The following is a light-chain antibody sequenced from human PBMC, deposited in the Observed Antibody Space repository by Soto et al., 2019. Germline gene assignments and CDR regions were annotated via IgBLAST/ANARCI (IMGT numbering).Light chain of an antibody. CDR3: CSYTTTSTLV. CDR1: SSNIGNNA. Sequence: QSVLTQPPSVSEAPRQRVTISCSGSSSNIGNNAVNWYQQLPGKAPKLLIYYDDLLPSGVSDRFSGSKSGTSASLAISGLQSEDEADYYCCSYTTTSTLVFGTGTKVTVL. J-gene: IGLJ1*01. CDR2: YDD. V-gene: IGLV1-36*01.